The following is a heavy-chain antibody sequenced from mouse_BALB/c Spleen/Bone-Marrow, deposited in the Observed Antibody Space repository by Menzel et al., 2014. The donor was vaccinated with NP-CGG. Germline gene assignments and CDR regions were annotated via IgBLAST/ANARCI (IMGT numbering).Heavy chain of an antibody. CDR3: AREDGNHVGFAY. J-gene: IGHJ3*01. CDR1: GYTFSSYW. D-gene: IGHD2-1*01. V-gene: IGHV1-9*01. Sequence: VQRVESGAELMKPGASVKISCKATGYTFSSYWIEWVKQRPGHGLEWIGEILPGSGSTNYNGKSKGKATFTADTSSNTAYMQLSSLTSEDSAVYYCAREDGNHVGFAYWGQGTLVTVSA. CDR2: ILPGSGST.